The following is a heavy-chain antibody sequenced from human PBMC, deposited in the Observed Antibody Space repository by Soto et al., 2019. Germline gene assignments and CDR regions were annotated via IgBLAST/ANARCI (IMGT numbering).Heavy chain of an antibody. J-gene: IGHJ3*02. CDR3: VTSLVGANAFEI. V-gene: IGHV3-15*01. D-gene: IGHD1-26*01. CDR1: GFTFRNAW. CDR2: IKRISGGGTT. Sequence: EVQVVESGGDVVKPGGTLRLSCAASGFTFRNAWMSWVRQAPGKGLEWVGRIKRISGGGTTAYGTPVKDRFIISRDDSKKTMYLQMNSLKTEDAAVFYCVTSLVGANAFEIWGQGTMVIVSS.